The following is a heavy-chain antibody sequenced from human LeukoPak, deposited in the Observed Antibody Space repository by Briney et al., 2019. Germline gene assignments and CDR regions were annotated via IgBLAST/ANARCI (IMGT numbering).Heavy chain of an antibody. CDR3: ANAAGYKVY. CDR1: GFTFSSYA. J-gene: IGHJ4*02. D-gene: IGHD1-14*01. CDR2: ISYDGSNK. V-gene: IGHV3-30*04. Sequence: PGGSLRLSCAASGFTFSSYAMHWVRQAPGKGLEWVAVISYDGSNKYYADSVKGRFTISRDNSKNTLYLQMNSLRAEDTAVYYCANAAGYKVYWGQGTLVTVSS.